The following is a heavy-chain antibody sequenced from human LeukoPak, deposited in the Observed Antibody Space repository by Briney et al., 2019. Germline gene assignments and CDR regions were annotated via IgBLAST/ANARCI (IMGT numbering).Heavy chain of an antibody. CDR3: ARDQSSSWSNYYYMDV. CDR2: INTNTGNP. V-gene: IGHV7-4-1*02. CDR1: GYTFTSYA. Sequence: ASVKVSCKASGYTFTSYAMNWVRQAPGQGLEWMGWINTNTGNPTYAQGFTGRFVFSLDTSVNTAYLQISSLKAEDTAVYYCARDQSSSWSNYYYMDVWGKGTTVTVSS. D-gene: IGHD6-13*01. J-gene: IGHJ6*03.